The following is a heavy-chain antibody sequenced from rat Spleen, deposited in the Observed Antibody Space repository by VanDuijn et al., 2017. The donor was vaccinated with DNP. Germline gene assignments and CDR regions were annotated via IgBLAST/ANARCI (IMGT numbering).Heavy chain of an antibody. D-gene: IGHD3-1*01. J-gene: IGHJ2*01. CDR1: GFSLTTNT. V-gene: IGHV2-6*01. Sequence: QVQLMESGPGLAHPSQTLSLTCSVSGFSLTTNTVAWVRQPPGKGLEWIAALSSGGNTFYNPALRSRLSISRDTFKSQLLLKMNSLRSEDTATYYCARGPPFDYWGQGVMVTVSS. CDR3: ARGPPFDY. CDR2: LSSGGNT.